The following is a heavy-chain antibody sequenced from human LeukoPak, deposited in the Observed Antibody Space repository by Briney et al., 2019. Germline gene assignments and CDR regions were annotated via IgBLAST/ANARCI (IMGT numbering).Heavy chain of an antibody. J-gene: IGHJ6*02. CDR3: TTRVGSSGWYGFYYYYGMDV. Sequence: GGSLRLSCAASGFTFSNAWMSWVRQAPGKGLEWVGRIKSKTDGGTTDYAAPVKGRLTISRDDSKNTLYLQMNSLNTEDTAVYYCTTRVGSSGWYGFYYYYGMDVWGQGTTVTVSS. CDR2: IKSKTDGGTT. D-gene: IGHD6-19*01. CDR1: GFTFSNAW. V-gene: IGHV3-15*01.